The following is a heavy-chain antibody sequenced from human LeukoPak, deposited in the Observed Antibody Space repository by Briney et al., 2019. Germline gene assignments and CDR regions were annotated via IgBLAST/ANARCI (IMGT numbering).Heavy chain of an antibody. CDR1: GFTFSSYS. Sequence: PGGSLRLSCAASGFTFSSYSMNWVRQAPGKGLEWVSYISSSSSTIYYADSVKGRFTISRDNAKNSLYLQMNSLRAEDTAVYYCARALRAFDIWGQGTMVTVSS. J-gene: IGHJ3*02. D-gene: IGHD5-12*01. V-gene: IGHV3-48*04. CDR2: ISSSSSTI. CDR3: ARALRAFDI.